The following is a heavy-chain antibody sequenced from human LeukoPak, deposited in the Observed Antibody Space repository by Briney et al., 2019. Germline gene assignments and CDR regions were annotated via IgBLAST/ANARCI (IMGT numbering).Heavy chain of an antibody. CDR2: IYPGDSDI. Sequence: GESLKISCKGSGYSFTSYWIGWVRQMPGKGLEWMGIIYPGDSDIRYSPSFQGQVSISADKSINTAYLQWSSLKASDTAMYYCAREASVGARGPFDYWGQGTLVTVSS. J-gene: IGHJ4*02. CDR1: GYSFTSYW. V-gene: IGHV5-51*01. D-gene: IGHD1-26*01. CDR3: AREASVGARGPFDY.